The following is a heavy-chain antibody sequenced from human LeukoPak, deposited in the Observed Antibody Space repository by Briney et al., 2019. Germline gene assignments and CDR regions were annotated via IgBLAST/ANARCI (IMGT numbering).Heavy chain of an antibody. D-gene: IGHD6-13*01. J-gene: IGHJ4*02. CDR1: GGSFSGYY. Sequence: PSETLSLTCAVYGGSFSGYYWSWIRQPPGKGLEWIGEINHSGSTNYNPSLKSRVTISVDTSKNQFSLKLSSVTAADTAVYYCARGAPLYSSSWYGAYYFDYWGQGTLVTVSS. V-gene: IGHV4-34*01. CDR3: ARGAPLYSSSWYGAYYFDY. CDR2: INHSGST.